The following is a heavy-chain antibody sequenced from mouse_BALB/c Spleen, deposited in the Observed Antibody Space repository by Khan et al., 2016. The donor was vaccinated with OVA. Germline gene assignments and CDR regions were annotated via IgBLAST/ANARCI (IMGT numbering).Heavy chain of an antibody. D-gene: IGHD1-1*01. Sequence: EVQLQESGPGLVKPSQSLSLTCTVTGYSITSGYAWNWIRQFPGNKLEWMGYISYSGVTGYTPSLKSRISITRDPSKNQFFLQLNSVTTEDTATYYCARGNYYGYYFDYWGQGTTLTVSS. CDR2: ISYSGVT. CDR1: GYSITSGYA. V-gene: IGHV3-2*02. J-gene: IGHJ2*01. CDR3: ARGNYYGYYFDY.